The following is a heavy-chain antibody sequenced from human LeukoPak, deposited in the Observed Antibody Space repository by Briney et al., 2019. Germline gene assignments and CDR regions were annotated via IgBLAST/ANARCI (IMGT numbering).Heavy chain of an antibody. Sequence: PGGSLRLSCAATGFTFSDNYMTWVSQAPGKGLEWVSAISGSGGSTYYADSVKGRFTISRDYSKNTLYLQMNSLRAEDTAVYYCATNYDFWSGYYWHYFDYWGQGTLVTVSS. V-gene: IGHV3-23*01. CDR3: ATNYDFWSGYYWHYFDY. CDR2: ISGSGGST. J-gene: IGHJ4*02. D-gene: IGHD3-3*01. CDR1: GFTFSDNY.